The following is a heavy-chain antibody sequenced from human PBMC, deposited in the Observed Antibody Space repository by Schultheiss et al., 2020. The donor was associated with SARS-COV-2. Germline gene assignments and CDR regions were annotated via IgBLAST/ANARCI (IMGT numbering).Heavy chain of an antibody. CDR2: MYYSGST. V-gene: IGHV4-59*11. Sequence: SETLSLTCTVSGGSISDHYWSWIRQTPGKGLEWIAYMYYSGSTNYNPSLKSRVTISVDTSKNQFSLKLSSVTAADTAVYYCARTGAGSYWPRVNWFDPWGQGTLVTVSS. J-gene: IGHJ5*02. CDR3: ARTGAGSYWPRVNWFDP. D-gene: IGHD6-19*01. CDR1: GGSISDHY.